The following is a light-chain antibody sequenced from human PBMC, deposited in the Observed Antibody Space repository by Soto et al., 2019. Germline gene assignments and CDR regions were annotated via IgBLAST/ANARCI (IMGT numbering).Light chain of an antibody. Sequence: DIQMTQSPSTLSASVGDRVTITCRASQSISSWLAWYQQKPGKAPKLLIYDASSLESGVPSRFSGSGSGTEFTLTISSLQPYDFATYYCQQYNSDPQTFGQRTEV. J-gene: IGKJ1*01. CDR1: QSISSW. CDR3: QQYNSDPQT. CDR2: DAS. V-gene: IGKV1-5*01.